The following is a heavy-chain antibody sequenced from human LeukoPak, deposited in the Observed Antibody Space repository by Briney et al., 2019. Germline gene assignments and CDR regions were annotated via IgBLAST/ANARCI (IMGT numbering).Heavy chain of an antibody. D-gene: IGHD2-2*01. V-gene: IGHV1-2*02. Sequence: ASVKVSCKASGYTFTGYYVDWVRQAPGQGLEWMGWINPNSGGTNYAKKFQGRVTMTRDTPISIVYMELSRLKFDDTAMYYCARGGIVPGATADAFEIWGQGTTVTVSS. CDR1: GYTFTGYY. CDR2: INPNSGGT. CDR3: ARGGIVPGATADAFEI. J-gene: IGHJ3*02.